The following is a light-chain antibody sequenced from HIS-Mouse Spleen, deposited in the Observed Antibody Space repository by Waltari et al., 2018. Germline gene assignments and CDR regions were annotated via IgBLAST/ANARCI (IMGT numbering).Light chain of an antibody. CDR3: VLYMGSGISV. J-gene: IGLJ3*02. Sequence: QTVVTQEPSFSVSPGGTVTLPCGLSSCSVSTSYHPTWYQQTPDQAPRTLIYSTNTRSSGVPDRFSGSILGNKAALTITGAQADDESDYYCVLYMGSGISVFGGGTKLTVL. V-gene: IGLV8-61*01. CDR2: STN. CDR1: SCSVSTSYH.